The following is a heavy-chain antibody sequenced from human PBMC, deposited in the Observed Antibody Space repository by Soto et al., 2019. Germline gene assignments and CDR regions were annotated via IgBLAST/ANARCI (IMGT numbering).Heavy chain of an antibody. Sequence: GGSLRLSCAASGFTFSSYGMHWVRQAPGKGLEWVAVIWYDGSNKYYADSVKGRFTISRDNSKNTLYLQMNSLRAEDTAVYYCARDPNYYGSGSYFRPKNGMDVWGQGTTVTVSS. D-gene: IGHD3-10*01. V-gene: IGHV3-33*01. J-gene: IGHJ6*02. CDR3: ARDPNYYGSGSYFRPKNGMDV. CDR1: GFTFSSYG. CDR2: IWYDGSNK.